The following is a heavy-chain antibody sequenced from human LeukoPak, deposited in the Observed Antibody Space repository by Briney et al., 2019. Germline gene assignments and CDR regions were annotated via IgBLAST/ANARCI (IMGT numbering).Heavy chain of an antibody. CDR2: ISGSGGST. J-gene: IGHJ4*02. CDR3: AKTPYPLHSSGWPFDY. V-gene: IGHV3-23*01. D-gene: IGHD6-19*01. Sequence: GGSLRLSCAASGFTFSSYAMSWVRQAPGKGLEWVSAISGSGGSTYYADSVKGRFTISRDNSKSTLYLQMNSLRAEDTAVYYCAKTPYPLHSSGWPFDYWGQGTLVTVSS. CDR1: GFTFSSYA.